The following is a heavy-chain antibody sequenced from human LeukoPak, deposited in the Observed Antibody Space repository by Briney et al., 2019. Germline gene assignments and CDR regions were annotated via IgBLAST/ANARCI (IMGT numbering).Heavy chain of an antibody. CDR3: ARGSIAAAGTREFDY. D-gene: IGHD6-13*01. Sequence: SETLSPTCTVSGGPISSYYWSWIRQPPGKGLEWIGYIYYSGSTNYNPSLKSRVTISVDTSKNQFSLKLSSVTAADTAVYYCARGSIAAAGTREFDYWGQGTLVTVSS. J-gene: IGHJ4*02. CDR1: GGPISSYY. CDR2: IYYSGST. V-gene: IGHV4-59*01.